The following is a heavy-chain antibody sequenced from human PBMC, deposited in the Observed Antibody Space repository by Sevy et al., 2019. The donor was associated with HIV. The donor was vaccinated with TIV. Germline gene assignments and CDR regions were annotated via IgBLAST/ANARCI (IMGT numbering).Heavy chain of an antibody. CDR3: ARGGDYSRHDYYYYMDV. CDR1: GGTFSSYA. J-gene: IGHJ6*03. V-gene: IGHV1-69*13. Sequence: ASVKVSCKASGGTFSSYAISWVRQAPGQGLEWMGGIIPIFGTANYAQKFQGRVTITADESTSTAYMELSSLRSEDTAVYYCARGGDYSRHDYYYYMDVWGKGTTVTVSS. D-gene: IGHD4-17*01. CDR2: IIPIFGTA.